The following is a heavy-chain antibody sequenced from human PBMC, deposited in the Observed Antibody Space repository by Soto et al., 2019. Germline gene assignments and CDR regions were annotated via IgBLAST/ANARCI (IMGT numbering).Heavy chain of an antibody. J-gene: IGHJ3*02. Sequence: QGQLQESGPGLVKPSQTLSLTCTVSGGSISSGDYYWSLIRQPPGKGLEWIGYIYYSGSTYYNPSLKSRVTKSVDTSKNQLSLQLSSVTAADTAVYYCARPAAVYGDPTQPDAFDIWGQGTMVTVSS. D-gene: IGHD4-17*01. CDR3: ARPAAVYGDPTQPDAFDI. CDR2: IYYSGST. CDR1: GGSISSGDYY. V-gene: IGHV4-30-4*01.